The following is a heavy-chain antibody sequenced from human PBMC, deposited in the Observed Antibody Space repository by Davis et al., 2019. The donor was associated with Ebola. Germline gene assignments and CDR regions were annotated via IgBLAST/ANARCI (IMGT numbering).Heavy chain of an antibody. CDR1: GFTFSSYG. V-gene: IGHV3-30*12. Sequence: GESLKISCAASGFTFSSYGMHWVRQAPGKGLEWVAVISYDGSNKYYADSVKGRFTISRDNAKNSLYLQMNSLRAEDTAVYYCARDLVQLLSSSAGYYYGMDVWGKGTTVTVSS. CDR3: ARDLVQLLSSSAGYYYGMDV. CDR2: ISYDGSNK. J-gene: IGHJ6*04. D-gene: IGHD6-6*01.